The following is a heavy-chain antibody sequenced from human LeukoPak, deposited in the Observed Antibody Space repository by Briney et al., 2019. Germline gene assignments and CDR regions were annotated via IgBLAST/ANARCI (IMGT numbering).Heavy chain of an antibody. D-gene: IGHD5-12*01. J-gene: IGHJ4*02. CDR1: EISVTAGGVN. CDR3: AHRRYDLFDY. V-gene: IGHV2-5*02. CDR2: IYWDDDK. Sequence: SGPTQVNPPQTSTLSWACSEISVTAGGVNVDWIRQPPGKALEWLALIYWDDDKRFSPSLKSRLTLTKDTSKNQVVLTMVNMGPVDTATYYCAHRRYDLFDYWGQGILVTVSS.